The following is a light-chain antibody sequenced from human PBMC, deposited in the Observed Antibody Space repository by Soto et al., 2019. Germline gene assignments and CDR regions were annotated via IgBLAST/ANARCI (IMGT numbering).Light chain of an antibody. CDR1: QSLLHSDGHNY. J-gene: IGKJ2*01. Sequence: DIVMTQSPLSLPVTPGEPASISCRSSQSLLHSDGHNYLDWYLQKPGQSPQILMYLGSNRASGVPDRFSDSGSGTDFTLKISRVEAEDIGVYYYCMQVLQTPYTFGQGTKLEIK. V-gene: IGKV2-28*01. CDR3: MQVLQTPYT. CDR2: LGS.